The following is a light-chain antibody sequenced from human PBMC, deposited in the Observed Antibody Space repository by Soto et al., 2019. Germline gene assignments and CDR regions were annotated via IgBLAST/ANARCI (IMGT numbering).Light chain of an antibody. CDR3: SSYTSSSTLV. CDR2: DVS. V-gene: IGLV2-14*01. Sequence: QSALTHAAYGSGFHGQSLTISCTGTSSDVGGYNYVSWYQQHPGKAPKLMIYDVSNRPSGVSNRFSGSKSGNTASLTISGLQAEDEADYYCSSYTSSSTLVFGTGTKVTVL. J-gene: IGLJ1*01. CDR1: SSDVGGYNY.